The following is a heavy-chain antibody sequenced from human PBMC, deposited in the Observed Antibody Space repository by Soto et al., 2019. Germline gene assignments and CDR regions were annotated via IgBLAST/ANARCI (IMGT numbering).Heavy chain of an antibody. CDR3: AKWPHSSSWYYFDY. J-gene: IGHJ4*02. CDR2: ISGSGGST. Sequence: EVQLLESGGGLVQPGGSLRLSCAASGFTFSSYAMSWVRQAPGKGLEWVSAISGSGGSTYYADSVKGRFTISRDNAKNTLYLQMNSLRAEDTAVDYCAKWPHSSSWYYFDYWGQGTLVTVSS. V-gene: IGHV3-23*01. D-gene: IGHD6-13*01. CDR1: GFTFSSYA.